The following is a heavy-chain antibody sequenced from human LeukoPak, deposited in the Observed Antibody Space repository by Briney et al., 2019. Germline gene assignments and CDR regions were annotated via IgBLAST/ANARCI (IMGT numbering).Heavy chain of an antibody. CDR3: ERASTTCGLLFDD. Sequence: ARSLRPSCFLTALSLATRTMNWVSQAPGKGLEWVSYISFTSKYIYYADSVKGRFTISRDNAKNPLYLQVNSLPAKDTSLYYCERASTTCGLLFDDWGQGTPVTVSS. D-gene: IGHD1-26*01. V-gene: IGHV3-21*01. J-gene: IGHJ4*02. CDR2: ISFTSKYI. CDR1: TALSLATRT.